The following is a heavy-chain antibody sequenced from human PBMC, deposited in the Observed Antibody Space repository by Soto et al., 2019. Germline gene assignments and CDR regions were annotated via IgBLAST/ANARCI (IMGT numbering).Heavy chain of an antibody. V-gene: IGHV1-18*01. CDR1: GYTFTSYG. D-gene: IGHD5-12*01. CDR2: INAYNGNT. Sequence: QVQLVQSGAEVKKPGASVKVSCKASGYTFTSYGIIWVRQSPGQGLEWMGWINAYNGNTNYAQKLQGRVTMTTDTSTSTAYLELRSLSCDDTAVYYCARSEPYGGYDDYIDYWGQGTLVTVSS. J-gene: IGHJ4*02. CDR3: ARSEPYGGYDDYIDY.